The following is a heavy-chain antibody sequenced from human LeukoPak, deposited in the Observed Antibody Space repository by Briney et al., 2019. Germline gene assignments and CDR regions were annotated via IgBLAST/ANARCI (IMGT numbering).Heavy chain of an antibody. CDR2: ISYDGSNK. D-gene: IGHD6-13*01. J-gene: IGHJ4*02. Sequence: GGSLRLSCAASGFTFSSYAMHWVRQAPGKGLEWVAVISYDGSNKYYADSVKGRFTISRDNSKNTLYLQMNSLRAEDTAMYYCARAKQQLVMSDYWGQGTLVTVSS. V-gene: IGHV3-30-3*01. CDR1: GFTFSSYA. CDR3: ARAKQQLVMSDY.